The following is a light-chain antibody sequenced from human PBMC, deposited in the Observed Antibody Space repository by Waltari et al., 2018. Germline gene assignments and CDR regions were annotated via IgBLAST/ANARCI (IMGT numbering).Light chain of an antibody. CDR2: KAS. J-gene: IGKJ4*01. CDR1: QSISKW. Sequence: DIQMTQSPSTLSASLGDRVIFSCRASQSISKWLAWYQQKPGKAPKRLIYKASTLESGVPSRFSGSGSGTEFTLTISSLQPEDFATDDCQQYNSYSLLSFGGGTKVEIK. CDR3: QQYNSYSLLS. V-gene: IGKV1-5*03.